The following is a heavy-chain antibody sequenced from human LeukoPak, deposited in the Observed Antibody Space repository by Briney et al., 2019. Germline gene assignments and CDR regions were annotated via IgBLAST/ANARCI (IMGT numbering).Heavy chain of an antibody. V-gene: IGHV3-7*01. CDR1: GLTFSSYW. J-gene: IGHJ6*03. CDR3: AREAYSSGWYPHYYMDV. Sequence: GGSLRLSCAASGLTFSSYWLSWVRQAPGKGLEWVANIKQDGSEKHYVDSVKGRFTISRDNAKNSLYLQMNSLRAEDTAVYYCAREAYSSGWYPHYYMDVWGKGTTVTISS. D-gene: IGHD6-13*01. CDR2: IKQDGSEK.